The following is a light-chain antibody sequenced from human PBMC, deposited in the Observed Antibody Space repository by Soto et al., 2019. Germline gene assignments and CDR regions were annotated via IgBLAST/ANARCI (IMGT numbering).Light chain of an antibody. V-gene: IGLV2-14*01. CDR3: GAYTTSITLV. CDR2: DVS. CDR1: SSDVGGYNY. J-gene: IGLJ2*01. Sequence: QSALTQPASVSGSRGQSITISCTGTSSDVGGYNYVSWYQQHPGKAPKLMIYDVSNRPSGVSNRFSGSKSGNTASLTISGLQAEDEADYYCGAYTTSITLVFGGGTKLTVL.